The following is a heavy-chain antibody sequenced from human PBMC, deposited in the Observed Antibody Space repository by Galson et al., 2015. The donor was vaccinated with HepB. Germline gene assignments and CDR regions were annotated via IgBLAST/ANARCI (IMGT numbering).Heavy chain of an antibody. CDR3: ARLLRIPGIVGAVKRPRGESCVPV. CDR2: IYYSGST. D-gene: IGHD1-26*01. V-gene: IGHV4-39*07. J-gene: IGHJ4*02. CDR1: GGSISSSSYY. Sequence: ETLSLTCTVSGGSISSSSYYWGWIRQPPGKGLEWIGSIYYSGSTYYNPSLKSRVTISVDTSKNQFSLKLSSVTAADTAVYYCARLLRIPGIVGAVKRPRGESCVPVWGQGTLVTVSS.